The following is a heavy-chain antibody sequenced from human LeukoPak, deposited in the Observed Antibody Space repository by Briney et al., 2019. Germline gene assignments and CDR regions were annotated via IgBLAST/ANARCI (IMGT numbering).Heavy chain of an antibody. V-gene: IGHV3-74*01. Sequence: GGSLRLSCAASGFTFSSYWMHWVRQAPGEGLVWVSRINSDGSSTSYADSVKGRFTISRDNAKNTLYLQMNSLRAEDTAVYYCASLYVGHYYYYYYMDVWGKGTTVTVSS. CDR2: INSDGSST. D-gene: IGHD2-2*02. J-gene: IGHJ6*03. CDR3: ASLYVGHYYYYYYMDV. CDR1: GFTFSSYW.